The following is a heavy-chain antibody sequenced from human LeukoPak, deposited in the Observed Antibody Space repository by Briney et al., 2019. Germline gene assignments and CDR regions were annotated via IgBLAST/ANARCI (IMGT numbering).Heavy chain of an antibody. CDR3: ARDPGSQRVNRLARRGDY. Sequence: ASVKVSCKSSGYTFTNFAMNWVRQAPGQGLEWMGWIDTNTGIPTYAQGFTGRFVFSLDTSVSTVYLQISSLQADDAAVYFCARDPGSQRVNRLARRGDYWGQGTLVTVSS. D-gene: IGHD1-14*01. V-gene: IGHV7-4-1*02. CDR2: IDTNTGIP. CDR1: GYTFTNFA. J-gene: IGHJ4*02.